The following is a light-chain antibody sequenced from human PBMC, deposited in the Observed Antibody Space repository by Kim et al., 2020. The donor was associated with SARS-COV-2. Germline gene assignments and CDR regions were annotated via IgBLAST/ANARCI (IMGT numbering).Light chain of an antibody. Sequence: ASIGDTVTITCRASYSFASGLVWDRQKSGKAPELLSYKVSTLETGVPSRFSGSGDRTEFTLSVSSLQPDDLASYFCQQYTSYPWTFGQGTKVDIK. J-gene: IGKJ1*01. CDR2: KVS. V-gene: IGKV1-5*03. CDR1: YSFASG. CDR3: QQYTSYPWT.